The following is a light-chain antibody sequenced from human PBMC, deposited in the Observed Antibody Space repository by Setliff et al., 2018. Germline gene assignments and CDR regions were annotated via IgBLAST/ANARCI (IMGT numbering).Light chain of an antibody. V-gene: IGLV2-14*01. Sequence: QSALTQPASVSGSPGQSITISCTGTSSDVGGYNYVSWYQQHPGKAPKLMIYEVSXXXSGVSNRXSGSKSGNTASLTISGLQAEDEADYYCSSYTSSSTLEVFGTGTKVT. J-gene: IGLJ1*01. CDR2: EVS. CDR3: SSYTSSSTLEV. CDR1: SSDVGGYNY.